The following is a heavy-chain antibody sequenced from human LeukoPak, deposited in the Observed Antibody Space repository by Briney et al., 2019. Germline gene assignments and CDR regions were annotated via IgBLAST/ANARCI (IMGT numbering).Heavy chain of an antibody. J-gene: IGHJ4*02. D-gene: IGHD6-6*01. Sequence: GGSLRLSCAASGFTFSNYAMSWVRQAPGKGLEWVSVISGTDGGTFYADSVKGRFTISRDNSKNTLSLQMNSLRAEDTAIYYCAKPDGIAATEVWGQGTLVTVSS. CDR3: AKPDGIAATEV. V-gene: IGHV3-23*01. CDR1: GFTFSNYA. CDR2: ISGTDGGT.